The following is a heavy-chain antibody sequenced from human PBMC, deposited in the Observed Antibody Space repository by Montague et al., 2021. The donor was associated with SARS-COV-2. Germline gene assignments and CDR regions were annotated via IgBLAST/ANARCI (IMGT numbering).Heavy chain of an antibody. Sequence: SETLSLTCTVSGGSVSSSPCYWGWIRQPPGRGLEWVGSIAYSGRTYFXPSLKSRLTISVDSSENQFSLRLSSVTAADTAVYYCASSYYYGSGTYVYNYYMDVWGKGTTVTVPS. D-gene: IGHD3-10*01. CDR3: ASSYYYGSGTYVYNYYMDV. J-gene: IGHJ6*03. CDR2: IAYSGRT. CDR1: GGSVSSSPCY. V-gene: IGHV4-39*01.